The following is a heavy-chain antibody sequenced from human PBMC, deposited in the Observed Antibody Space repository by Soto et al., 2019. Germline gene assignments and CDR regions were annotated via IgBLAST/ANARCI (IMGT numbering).Heavy chain of an antibody. CDR2: INHSGST. D-gene: IGHD6-19*01. V-gene: IGHV4-34*01. CDR1: GGSFSGYY. Sequence: QVQLQQWGAGLLKPSETLSLTCAVYGGSFSGYYWSWIRQPPGKGLEWIGEINHSGSTNYNPSLKSRVTISVDTSKNQFSLKLSSVTAADTAVYYCARGRYSSGWYEPRSYGMDVWGQGTTVTVSS. J-gene: IGHJ6*02. CDR3: ARGRYSSGWYEPRSYGMDV.